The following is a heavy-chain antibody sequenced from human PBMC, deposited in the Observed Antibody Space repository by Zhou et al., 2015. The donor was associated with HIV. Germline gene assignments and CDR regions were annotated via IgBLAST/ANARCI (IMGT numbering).Heavy chain of an antibody. CDR1: GGTFSNYA. Sequence: QVQLVQSGAEVKKPGSSVKISCKASGGTFSNYAITWVRQAPGQGLEWMGDILPMFGTVHYAQKFQGRVTITADKSTSTAYMELRSLRSEDTAVYYCARERGGGTRPDWRYFDLWGRGTLVIVSS. V-gene: IGHV1-69*06. CDR2: ILPMFGTV. CDR3: ARERGGGTRPDWRYFDL. J-gene: IGHJ2*01. D-gene: IGHD3-16*01.